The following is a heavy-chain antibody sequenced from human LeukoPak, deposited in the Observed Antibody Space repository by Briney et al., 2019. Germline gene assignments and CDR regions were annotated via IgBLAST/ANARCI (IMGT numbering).Heavy chain of an antibody. J-gene: IGHJ4*02. Sequence: GGTLRLSCAASGFTFSSYAMYWVRQAPGKGLEWVAVISYDGSNKYYADSVKGRFTISRDNSKNTLYLQMNSLRAEDTAVYYCARGYSYGANWGQGTLVTVSS. D-gene: IGHD5-18*01. CDR2: ISYDGSNK. CDR3: ARGYSYGAN. V-gene: IGHV3-30*04. CDR1: GFTFSSYA.